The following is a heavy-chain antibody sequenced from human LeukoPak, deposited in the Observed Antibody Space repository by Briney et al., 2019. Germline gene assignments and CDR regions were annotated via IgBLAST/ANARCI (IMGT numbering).Heavy chain of an antibody. CDR1: GFTFDDYV. J-gene: IGHJ4*02. D-gene: IGHD6-19*01. CDR3: IKDIHSIGWYGIGN. Sequence: GRSLRLSCAASGFTFDDYVMHWVRQVPGKGLEWVSSISWNSINMGYADSVKGRFTISRDNAKNALYLQMNSVRTEDTALYYCIKDIHSIGWYGIGNWGQGTLVTVSS. CDR2: ISWNSINM. V-gene: IGHV3-9*01.